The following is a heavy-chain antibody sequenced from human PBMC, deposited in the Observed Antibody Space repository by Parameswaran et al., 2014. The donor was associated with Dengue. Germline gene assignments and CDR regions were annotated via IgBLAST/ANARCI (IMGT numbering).Heavy chain of an antibody. CDR2: INTDNGNT. J-gene: IGHJ4*02. V-gene: IGHV1-3*04. Sequence: WVRQAPGQRLEWMGWINTDNGNTKYSQELQGRVTITGDTSASTAYMELSSLRSEDTAVYYCAREGLGYGSGWGTFDYWGQGTLVTVSS. D-gene: IGHD6-19*01. CDR3: AREGLGYGSGWGTFDY.